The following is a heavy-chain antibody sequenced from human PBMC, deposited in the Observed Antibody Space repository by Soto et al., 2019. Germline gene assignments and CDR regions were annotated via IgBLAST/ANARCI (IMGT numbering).Heavy chain of an antibody. CDR2: INPSGGST. CDR3: AGEEGYCSSTSCYYFDY. Sequence: QVQLVQSGAEVKKPGASVKVSCKASGYTFTSYYMHWVRQAPGQGLEWMGIINPSGGSTSYAQKFQGRVTMTRDTSTSTVYMELSSLRSEDTAVYYSAGEEGYCSSTSCYYFDYWGQGTLVTVSS. V-gene: IGHV1-46*01. CDR1: GYTFTSYY. D-gene: IGHD2-2*01. J-gene: IGHJ4*02.